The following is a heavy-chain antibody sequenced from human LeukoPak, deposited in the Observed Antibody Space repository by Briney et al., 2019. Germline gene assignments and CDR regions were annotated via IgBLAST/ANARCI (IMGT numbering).Heavy chain of an antibody. Sequence: GGSLRLSCAASEFSFSSYWMHWVRQAPGKGLVWVSRISPDGSSASYADSVRGRFTISRDNAKNTLYLQMNSLRAEETAVSYCARYSSGWHSMDSWGQGILVTVSS. CDR2: ISPDGSSA. V-gene: IGHV3-74*01. J-gene: IGHJ4*02. CDR3: ARYSSGWHSMDS. D-gene: IGHD6-19*01. CDR1: EFSFSSYW.